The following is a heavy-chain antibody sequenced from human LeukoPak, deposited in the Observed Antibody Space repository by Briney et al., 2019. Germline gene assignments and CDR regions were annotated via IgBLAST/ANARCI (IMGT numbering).Heavy chain of an antibody. CDR1: GGTFSSYA. J-gene: IGHJ4*02. CDR3: ARDSVEMATIMGY. D-gene: IGHD5-24*01. CDR2: IIPIFGTA. Sequence: ASVKVSCKASGGTFSSYAISWVRQAPGQGLEWMGRIIPIFGTANYAQKFQGRVTITTDESTSTAYMELSSLRSEDTAVYYCARDSVEMATIMGYWGQGTLVTVSS. V-gene: IGHV1-69*05.